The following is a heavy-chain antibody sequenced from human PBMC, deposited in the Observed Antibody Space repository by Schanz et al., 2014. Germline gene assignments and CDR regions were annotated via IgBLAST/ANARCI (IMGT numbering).Heavy chain of an antibody. CDR1: GYTFIDYY. V-gene: IGHV1-2*02. CDR3: ARDPYGKNSGDVDY. Sequence: QVQLVQSGAEVKKPGASVKVSCKASGYTFIDYYMHWVRQAPGQGLEWVGWIDPNGGAPNHAQMLQGRVTMIRDPSISTAYMELSGLTSDDTAVYFCARDPYGKNSGDVDYWGQGTLVTVSS. CDR2: IDPNGGAP. J-gene: IGHJ4*02. D-gene: IGHD3-10*01.